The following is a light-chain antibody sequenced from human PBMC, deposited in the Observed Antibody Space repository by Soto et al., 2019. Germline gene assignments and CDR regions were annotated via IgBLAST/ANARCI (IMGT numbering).Light chain of an antibody. V-gene: IGKV1-39*01. CDR3: QQSYRTAYT. CDR2: AAS. CDR1: QSIVNY. Sequence: DIEMTQAPSSLSASVGDRVTLTCRASQSIVNYLNWYQQKPGKAPKLLIYAASSLLRGVPSRFTGSGFGTDVTLTISSLQPEDFASYYCQQSYRTAYTFGQGTKVGI. J-gene: IGKJ2*01.